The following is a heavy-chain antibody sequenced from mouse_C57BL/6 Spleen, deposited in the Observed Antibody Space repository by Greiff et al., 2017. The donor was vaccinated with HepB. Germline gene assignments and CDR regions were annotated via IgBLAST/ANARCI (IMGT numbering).Heavy chain of an antibody. D-gene: IGHD1-1*01. Sequence: VQLQESGAELVKPGASVKISCKASGYAFSSYWMNWVKQRPGKGLERIGQIYPGDGDTNYNGKFKGKATLTADKSSSTAYMQLSSLTSEDSAVYFCARYYGSSYYAMDYWGQGTSVTVSS. CDR2: IYPGDGDT. J-gene: IGHJ4*01. CDR3: ARYYGSSYYAMDY. V-gene: IGHV1-80*01. CDR1: GYAFSSYW.